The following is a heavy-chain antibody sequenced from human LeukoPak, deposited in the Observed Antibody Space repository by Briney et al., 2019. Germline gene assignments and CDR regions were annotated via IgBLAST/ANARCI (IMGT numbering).Heavy chain of an antibody. CDR3: AREPITSGGNDAFDI. J-gene: IGHJ3*02. D-gene: IGHD3-16*01. V-gene: IGHV4-39*02. CDR1: GGSISSGAYY. Sequence: PSATLSLTCIVSGGSISSGAYYWAWIRQPPGKGLEWIGSIYSTGSTYKNPSLKSRVTITIDTSKNQFSLKLNSVTAADTAVFYCAREPITSGGNDAFDIWGQGTMVTVSS. CDR2: IYSTGST.